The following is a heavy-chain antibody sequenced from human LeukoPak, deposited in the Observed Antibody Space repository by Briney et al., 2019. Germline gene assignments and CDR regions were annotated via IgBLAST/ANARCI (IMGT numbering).Heavy chain of an antibody. J-gene: IGHJ4*02. Sequence: SETLSLTCTVSGGSVSSYYWSWIRQPPGKGLEWIGYIYYSGSTNYNPSLKSRVTISVDTSKNQVSLKLSSVTAADTAVYYCASGYSGCDLFDYWGQGTLVTVSS. V-gene: IGHV4-59*08. CDR2: IYYSGST. D-gene: IGHD5-12*01. CDR3: ASGYSGCDLFDY. CDR1: GGSVSSYY.